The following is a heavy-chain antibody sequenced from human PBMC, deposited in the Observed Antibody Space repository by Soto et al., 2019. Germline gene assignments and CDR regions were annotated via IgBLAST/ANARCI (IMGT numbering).Heavy chain of an antibody. Sequence: ASVKVSCKASGYTFTSYYMHWVRQAPGQGLEWMGRINPNSGSTSYAQKFQGRVTMTRNTSISTAYMELSSLRSEDTAVYYCARGSGSSANYYYYYMDVWGKGTTVTVSS. CDR2: INPNSGST. J-gene: IGHJ6*03. V-gene: IGHV1-46*01. CDR3: ARGSGSSANYYYYYMDV. D-gene: IGHD6-25*01. CDR1: GYTFTSYY.